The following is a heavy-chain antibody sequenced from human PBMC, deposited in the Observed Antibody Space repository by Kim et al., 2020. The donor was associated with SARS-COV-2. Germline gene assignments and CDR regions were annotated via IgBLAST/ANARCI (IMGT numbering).Heavy chain of an antibody. CDR3: ARSGSGNYYYGVDV. CDR2: MNAGSGNT. V-gene: IGHV1-3*01. D-gene: IGHD3-10*01. Sequence: ASVKVSCKASGYTFTSYAMHWVRQAPGQRLEWMGWMNAGSGNTKYSQKFQGRVTITRDTSASTAYMELSSLRSEDTAVYYCARSGSGNYYYGVDVWGQGTTVTVSS. J-gene: IGHJ6*02. CDR1: GYTFTSYA.